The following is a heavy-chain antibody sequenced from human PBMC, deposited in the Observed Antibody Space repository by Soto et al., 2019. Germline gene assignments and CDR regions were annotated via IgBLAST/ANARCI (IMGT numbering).Heavy chain of an antibody. V-gene: IGHV4-34*01. Sequence: QVQLQQWGAGLLKPSETLSLTCAVYGGSFSGYYWSWIRQPTGKGLEWIGEINHSGNTNYHPSLKSRVTIEVNTPKNKISLRLSSVTAADTAVYYCARGKAEIATAGTRYYFDYWGQGTLVTVSS. J-gene: IGHJ4*02. CDR1: GGSFSGYY. CDR2: INHSGNT. D-gene: IGHD6-13*01. CDR3: ARGKAEIATAGTRYYFDY.